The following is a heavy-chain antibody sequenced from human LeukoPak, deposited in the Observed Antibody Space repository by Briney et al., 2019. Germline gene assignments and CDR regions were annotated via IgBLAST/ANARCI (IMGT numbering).Heavy chain of an antibody. CDR3: ARGLRYFDWAGPRGYFGMDV. CDR1: GFTFSNYV. D-gene: IGHD3-9*01. CDR2: ISNSGGST. V-gene: IGHV3-23*01. Sequence: GGSQRLSCATSGFTFSNYVMSWVRQAPGKGLEWVSAISNSGGSTYYADSVKGRFTISRDNAKNTLYLQMNSLRAEDTAVYYCARGLRYFDWAGPRGYFGMDVWGQGTTVTVSS. J-gene: IGHJ6*02.